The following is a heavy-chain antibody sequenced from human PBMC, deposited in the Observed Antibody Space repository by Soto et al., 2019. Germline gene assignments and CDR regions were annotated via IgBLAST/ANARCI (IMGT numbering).Heavy chain of an antibody. CDR1: GFTFSNAW. D-gene: IGHD6-19*01. CDR3: TTDGGSGWYPYDIRYFDY. Sequence: GGSLRLSCAASGFTFSNAWMNWVRQAPGKGLEWVGRIKSKTDGGTTDYAAPVKGRFTISREDSKNTLYLQMNSLKTEDTAVYYCTTDGGSGWYPYDIRYFDYWGQGTLVTVSS. CDR2: IKSKTDGGTT. J-gene: IGHJ4*02. V-gene: IGHV3-15*07.